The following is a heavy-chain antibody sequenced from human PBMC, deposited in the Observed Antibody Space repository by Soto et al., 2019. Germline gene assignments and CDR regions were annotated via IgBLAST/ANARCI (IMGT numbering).Heavy chain of an antibody. CDR3: ARAPQITMVRGAFDY. J-gene: IGHJ4*02. D-gene: IGHD3-10*01. CDR1: GGTFSSYT. CDR2: IIPILGIA. V-gene: IGHV1-69*02. Sequence: SVKVSCKASGGTFSSYTISWVRQAPGQGLEWMGRIIPILGIANYAQKFQGRVTITADKSTSTAYMELSSLRSEDTAVYYCARAPQITMVRGAFDYWGQGTLVTVSS.